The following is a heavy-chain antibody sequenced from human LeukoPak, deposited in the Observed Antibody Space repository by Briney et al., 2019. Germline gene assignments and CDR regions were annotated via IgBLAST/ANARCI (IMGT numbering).Heavy chain of an antibody. CDR3: AKTSGYSSGPNWFDP. D-gene: IGHD6-19*01. V-gene: IGHV1-8*01. Sequence: GASVKVSCKASGYSFTSYDINWVRQATGQGLEWMGWMNPNSGNTGYAQKFQGRVTKTRDTSISTAYMELSSLTSEDTAVYYCAKTSGYSSGPNWFDPWGQGTLVTISP. CDR1: GYSFTSYD. J-gene: IGHJ5*02. CDR2: MNPNSGNT.